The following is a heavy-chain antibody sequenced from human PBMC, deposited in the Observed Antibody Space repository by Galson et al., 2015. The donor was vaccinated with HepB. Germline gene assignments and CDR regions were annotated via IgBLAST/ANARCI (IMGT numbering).Heavy chain of an antibody. J-gene: IGHJ4*02. CDR2: LNPSGGST. V-gene: IGHV1-46*01. CDR1: GYKFTSYY. Sequence: SVKVSCKASGYKFTSYYMHWVRQAPGQGLEWMGILNPSGGSTDYAQKFRGRLTMTRDTSTSTVFMELSSLRSEDTAVYHCARGVLLWDGPDYWGQGTLVTVSS. D-gene: IGHD3-10*01. CDR3: ARGVLLWDGPDY.